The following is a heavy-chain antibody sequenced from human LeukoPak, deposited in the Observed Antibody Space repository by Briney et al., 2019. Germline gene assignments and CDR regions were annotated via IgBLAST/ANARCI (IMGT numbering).Heavy chain of an antibody. CDR1: GFTFSSYA. CDR2: ISRGSDHK. V-gene: IGHV3-21*01. CDR3: ARPYDTRGYYPDY. J-gene: IGHJ4*02. Sequence: GGFLRLSCAASGFTFSSYAMNWVRQAPGKGLEWVSYISRGSDHKFYADSMKGRFTISRDNAKNSLYLHMNSLGAEDTAVEYGARPYDTRGYYPDYWGQRTLVTASS. D-gene: IGHD3-22*01.